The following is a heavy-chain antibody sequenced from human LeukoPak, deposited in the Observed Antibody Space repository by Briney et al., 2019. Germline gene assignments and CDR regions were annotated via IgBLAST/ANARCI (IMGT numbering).Heavy chain of an antibody. CDR3: ARDWSLDY. Sequence: SETLSITCTVSGGSISSGGYYWSWIRQHPGKGLEWIGYIYYSGSTSYNPSLKSRVTISVDTSKNQFSLKLSSVTAADTAVYYCARDWSLDYWGQGTLVTVSS. CDR1: GGSISSGGYY. J-gene: IGHJ4*02. CDR2: IYYSGST. V-gene: IGHV4-31*03.